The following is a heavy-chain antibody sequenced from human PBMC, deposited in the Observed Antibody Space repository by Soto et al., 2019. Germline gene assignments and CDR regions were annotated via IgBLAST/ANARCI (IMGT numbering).Heavy chain of an antibody. CDR2: IYPGGVNI. CDR1: GYSFTSHY. V-gene: IGHV1-46*01. CDR3: ARGSSSWIRMGAFDI. D-gene: IGHD6-13*01. J-gene: IGHJ3*02. Sequence: ASVKVSCKAIGYSFTSHYMHWVRQAPGQGLEWMGTIYPGGVNIGYAQKFKGRVTMTKDTSTSTVYMELNSLTSEDTAVYYCARGSSSWIRMGAFDIWGQGTMVTVSS.